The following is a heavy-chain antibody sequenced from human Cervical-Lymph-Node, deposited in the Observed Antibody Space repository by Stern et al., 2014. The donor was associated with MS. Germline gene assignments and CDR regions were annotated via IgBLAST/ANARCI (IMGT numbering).Heavy chain of an antibody. Sequence: QVTLRESGPMLVKPTQTLTLTCTFSGFSLSTGGVSVGWIRQPPGKALEWLALISWDDDKRYRPSLKSRLPITKDTSKNQVVLTMTNMDPGDTATYYCGHSLERDFTNYVPWFDPWGQGTLVTVSS. CDR2: ISWDDDK. CDR3: GHSLERDFTNYVPWFDP. V-gene: IGHV2-5*02. D-gene: IGHD4-11*01. CDR1: GFSLSTGGVS. J-gene: IGHJ5*02.